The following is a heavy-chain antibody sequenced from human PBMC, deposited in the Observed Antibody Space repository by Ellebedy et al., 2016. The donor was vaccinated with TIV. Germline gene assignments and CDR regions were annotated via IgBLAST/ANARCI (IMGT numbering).Heavy chain of an antibody. D-gene: IGHD3-10*01. J-gene: IGHJ3*02. Sequence: GESLKISCAASGFTFRSYGMHWVRQPPGKGLEWVAVIWYDGSKKYYVDSVKGRFTISRDNAKNTVHLEMNSLRAEDTAVYYCARATGSMTGAFDMWGQGTMVTVSS. CDR3: ARATGSMTGAFDM. CDR2: IWYDGSKK. V-gene: IGHV3-33*01. CDR1: GFTFRSYG.